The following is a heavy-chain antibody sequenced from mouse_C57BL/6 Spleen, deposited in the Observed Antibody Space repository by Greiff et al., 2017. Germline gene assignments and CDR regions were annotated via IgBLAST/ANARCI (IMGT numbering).Heavy chain of an antibody. CDR2: IYPRSGNT. Sequence: VQLQQSGAELARPGASVKLSCKASGYTFTSYGISWVKQRTGQGLEWIGEIYPRSGNTYYNEKFKGKATLTADKSSSTAYMELRSLTSEDSAVYFCARVGSNYPWFAYWGQGTLVTVSA. CDR1: GYTFTSYG. CDR3: ARVGSNYPWFAY. J-gene: IGHJ3*01. D-gene: IGHD2-5*01. V-gene: IGHV1-81*01.